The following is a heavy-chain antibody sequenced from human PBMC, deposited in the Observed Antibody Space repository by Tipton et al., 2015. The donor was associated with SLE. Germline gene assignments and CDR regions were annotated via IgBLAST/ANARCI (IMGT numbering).Heavy chain of an antibody. CDR1: GGSISSSSYY. CDR3: AREADSGSYRPIDY. V-gene: IGHV4-39*07. CDR2: IYYSGST. Sequence: LRLSCTVSGGSISSSSYYWGWIRQPPGKGLEWIGSIYYSGSTYYNPSLKSRVTISVDTSKNQFSLKLSSVTAADTAVYYCAREADSGSYRPIDYWGQGTLVIVSS. D-gene: IGHD1-26*01. J-gene: IGHJ4*02.